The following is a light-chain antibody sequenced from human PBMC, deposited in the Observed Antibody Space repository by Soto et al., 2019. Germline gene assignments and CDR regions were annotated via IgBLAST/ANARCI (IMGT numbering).Light chain of an antibody. CDR3: QQANSPWA. CDR2: AAS. Sequence: DIQMTQSPSYVSASIGDRVTISCRASQDIRRWLAWYQKKPGKAPKLLIYAASSLQSRVPSRFSGSGYGKNITLTIDSLPAEDFATYCCQQANSPWAFGQGTKV. V-gene: IGKV1D-12*01. J-gene: IGKJ1*01. CDR1: QDIRRW.